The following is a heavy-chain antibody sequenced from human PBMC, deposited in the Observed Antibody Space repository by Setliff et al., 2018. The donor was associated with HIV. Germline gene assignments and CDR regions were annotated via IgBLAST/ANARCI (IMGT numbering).Heavy chain of an antibody. J-gene: IGHJ4*02. Sequence: GASVKVSCKASGYTFTSYAMYWVRQAPGQRLEWMGWINAGNGNTKYSQKFQGRVTITRDTSASTAYMELSSLRSEDTAVYYCAKTIAAAATLPFDFWGQGTLVTVSS. CDR1: GYTFTSYA. D-gene: IGHD6-13*01. CDR2: INAGNGNT. V-gene: IGHV1-3*01. CDR3: AKTIAAAATLPFDF.